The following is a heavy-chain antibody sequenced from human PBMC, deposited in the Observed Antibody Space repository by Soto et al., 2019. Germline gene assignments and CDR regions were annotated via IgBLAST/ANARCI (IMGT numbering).Heavy chain of an antibody. CDR2: INSDASTT. CDR3: VRNGGQ. V-gene: IGHV3-74*03. Sequence: EVQLVESGGGLVQPGGSLRLSCAASGFSFSSSWMHWVRQPPGKGLVWVSRINSDASTTTYADSVKGRFTISRDNAKNTLYLQMNSLRADDTAVYYCVRNGGQWGQGTLVTVS. J-gene: IGHJ4*02. D-gene: IGHD3-16*01. CDR1: GFSFSSSW.